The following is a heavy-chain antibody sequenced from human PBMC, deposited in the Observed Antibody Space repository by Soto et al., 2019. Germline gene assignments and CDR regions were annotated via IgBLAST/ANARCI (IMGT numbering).Heavy chain of an antibody. J-gene: IGHJ4*02. V-gene: IGHV4-59*01. CDR2: IYYSGST. CDR3: ASSGGNTDFLDY. CDR1: GGSISSYY. D-gene: IGHD2-15*01. Sequence: SETLSLTCTVSGGSISSYYWSWIRQPPGKGLEWIGYIYYSGSTNYNPSLKSRVTISVDTSKNQFSLKLSSVTAADTAVYYCASSGGNTDFLDYWGQGTLVTVSS.